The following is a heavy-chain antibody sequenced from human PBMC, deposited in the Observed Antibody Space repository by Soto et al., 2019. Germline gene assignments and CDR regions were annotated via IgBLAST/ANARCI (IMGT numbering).Heavy chain of an antibody. CDR1: GGSISSYY. CDR3: EGGSGATMIDY. V-gene: IGHV4-59*01. CDR2: IYYSGST. D-gene: IGHD1-26*01. Sequence: PWETLSLTCKVSGGSISSYYWSWIRQPPGKGLEWIGYIYYSGSTNYNPSLKRRVTISVDTSKNQFSLKMSSVTAEGTAVYYCEGGSGATMIDYWVQVTMIAVYS. J-gene: IGHJ4*02.